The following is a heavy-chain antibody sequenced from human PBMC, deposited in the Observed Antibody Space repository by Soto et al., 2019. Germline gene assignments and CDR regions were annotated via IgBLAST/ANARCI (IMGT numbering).Heavy chain of an antibody. CDR2: IIPIFGTA. CDR1: GGTFSSYA. V-gene: IGHV1-69*13. CDR3: ARGLQPVGDYDASYYYYGMDV. Sequence: SVKVSCKASGGTFSSYAISWVRQAPGQGLEWMGGIIPIFGTANYAQKFQGRVTITADESTSTAYMELSSLRSEDTAVYYCARGLQPVGDYDASYYYYGMDVWGQGTTVTVSS. D-gene: IGHD4-17*01. J-gene: IGHJ6*02.